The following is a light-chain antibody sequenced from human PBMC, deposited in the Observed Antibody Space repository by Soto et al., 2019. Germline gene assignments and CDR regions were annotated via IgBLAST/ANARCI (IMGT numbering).Light chain of an antibody. CDR2: DAS. CDR1: QSVSSY. V-gene: IGKV3-11*01. CDR3: QQRGTWPVT. J-gene: IGKJ4*01. Sequence: EIVLTQSPATLSLSPGERATLSCRASQSVSSYLAWYQQKPGQAPRLLIYDASNRATGIPARFSGSGSGTDFTLTISSLEPEDFAVYYCQQRGTWPVTFGGGTKVEIK.